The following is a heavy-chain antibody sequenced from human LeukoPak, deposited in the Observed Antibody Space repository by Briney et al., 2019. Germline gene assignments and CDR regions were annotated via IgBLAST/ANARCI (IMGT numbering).Heavy chain of an antibody. CDR1: GFTFGSYT. J-gene: IGHJ6*03. CDR3: ARDIAAAATYYYYYYMDV. Sequence: GGPPRLSGAASGFTFGSYTMNWVRQAPGKGLKGVSSISSSSSYIYYADSVKGRFTISRDNAKNSLYLQMNSLRAEDTAVYYCARDIAAAATYYYYYYMDVWGKGTTVTVSS. D-gene: IGHD6-13*01. CDR2: ISSSSSYI. V-gene: IGHV3-21*01.